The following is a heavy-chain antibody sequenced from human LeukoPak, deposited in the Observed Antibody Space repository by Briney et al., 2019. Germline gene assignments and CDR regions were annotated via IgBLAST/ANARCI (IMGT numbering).Heavy chain of an antibody. D-gene: IGHD5-18*01. J-gene: IGHJ4*02. CDR1: GFTFSSYS. V-gene: IGHV3-21*01. CDR3: AREPPDTAMVMDFDY. Sequence: GGSLRLSCAASGFTFSSYSMNWVRQAPGKGLEWVSSISSSSSYIYYADSVKGRFTISRDNAKNSLYLQMNSLGAEDTAVYYCAREPPDTAMVMDFDYWGQGTLVTVSS. CDR2: ISSSSSYI.